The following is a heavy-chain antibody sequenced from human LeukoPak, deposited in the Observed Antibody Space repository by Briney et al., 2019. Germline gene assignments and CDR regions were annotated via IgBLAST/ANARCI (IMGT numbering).Heavy chain of an antibody. J-gene: IGHJ4*02. CDR2: MSYSGST. D-gene: IGHD3-22*01. CDR3: ARFYARIYDSSAYYYFDY. Sequence: PSETLSLTCNVSGASVSSTNYFWGWIRQTPGKGLEWIGTMSYSGSTNYNPSLKSRVTISIDTSKNQFSLKLSSVTAADTAVYYCARFYARIYDSSAYYYFDYWGQGTLVTVSS. V-gene: IGHV4-39*07. CDR1: GASVSSTNYF.